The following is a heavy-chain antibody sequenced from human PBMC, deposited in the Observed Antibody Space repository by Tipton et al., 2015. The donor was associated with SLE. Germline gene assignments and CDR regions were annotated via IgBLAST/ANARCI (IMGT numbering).Heavy chain of an antibody. D-gene: IGHD2-8*01. CDR2: INPSGGNT. Sequence: QLVQSGAEVKKPGASVKVSCKASGYTFTSYYMHWVRQAPGQGLEWMGIINPSGGNTNYAQKLQGRVTMTTDTSTSTAYMELRSLRSDDTAVYYCARVRTDIVLMVYARFFDYWGQGTLVTVSS. V-gene: IGHV1-46*01. CDR1: GYTFTSYY. J-gene: IGHJ4*02. CDR3: ARVRTDIVLMVYARFFDY.